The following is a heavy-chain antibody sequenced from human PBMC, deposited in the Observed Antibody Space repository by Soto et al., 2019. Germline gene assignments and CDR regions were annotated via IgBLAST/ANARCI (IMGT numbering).Heavy chain of an antibody. CDR2: ISWNSGSI. Sequence: EVQLVESGGGLVQPGRSLRLSCAASGFTFDDYAMHWVRQAPGKGLEWVSGISWNSGSIGYADSVKGRFTISRDNAKNSLYLQMNSLSAEDTALYYCAKDRSWVAGAFDIWGQGTMVTVSS. CDR3: AKDRSWVAGAFDI. D-gene: IGHD6-19*01. CDR1: GFTFDDYA. V-gene: IGHV3-9*01. J-gene: IGHJ3*02.